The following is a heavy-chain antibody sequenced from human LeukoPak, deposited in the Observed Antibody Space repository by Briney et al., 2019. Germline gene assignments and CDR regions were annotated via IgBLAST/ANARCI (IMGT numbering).Heavy chain of an antibody. CDR2: TYYRSKWHN. J-gene: IGHJ4*02. D-gene: IGHD5-12*01. CDR1: GDSVSNKNTA. Sequence: SQTLSLTCAISGDSVSNKNTAWNWIRQSPSRGLEWLGRTYYRSKWHNAYAASVKSRITINPDTSKNQFSLQLNSVTPEDTAVYFFFRPVGWDIEYWGQGTLVTVSS. CDR3: FRPVGWDIEY. V-gene: IGHV6-1*01.